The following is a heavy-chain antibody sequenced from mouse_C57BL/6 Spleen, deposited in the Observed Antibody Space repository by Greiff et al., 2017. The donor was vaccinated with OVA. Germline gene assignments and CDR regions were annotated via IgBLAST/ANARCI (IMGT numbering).Heavy chain of an antibody. D-gene: IGHD2-4*01. CDR3: ARRRRDYAFAY. V-gene: IGHV1-9*01. J-gene: IGHJ3*01. Sequence: QVQLKESGAELMKPGASVKLSCKATGYTFTGYWIEWVKQRPGHGLEWIGEILPGSGSTNYNEKFKGKATFTADTSSNTAYMQLSSLTTEDSAIYYCARRRRDYAFAYWGQGTLVTVSA. CDR2: ILPGSGST. CDR1: GYTFTGYW.